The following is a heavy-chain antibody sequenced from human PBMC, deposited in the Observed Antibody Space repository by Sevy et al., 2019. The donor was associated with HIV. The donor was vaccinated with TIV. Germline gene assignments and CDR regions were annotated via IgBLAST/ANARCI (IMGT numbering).Heavy chain of an antibody. CDR2: LSCGCGEI. V-gene: IGHV3-23*01. D-gene: IGHD2-8*01. CDR3: AREGCTKPHDY. Sequence: GGSLRLSCAASGFTFSKYSMSWVRQPPGKGLEWVSTLSCGCGEINYSDSVKGRFTISRVNSKSSVYLQMNNLSAEDTAVYYCAREGCTKPHDYWGQGTLVTVSS. CDR1: GFTFSKYS. J-gene: IGHJ4*02.